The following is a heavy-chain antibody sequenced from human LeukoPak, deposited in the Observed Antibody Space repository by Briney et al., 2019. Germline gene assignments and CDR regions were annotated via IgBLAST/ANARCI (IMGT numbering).Heavy chain of an antibody. CDR3: AREKGYSSGWETDY. V-gene: IGHV1-18*01. CDR1: GYTFTSFG. CDR2: ISAYNANT. J-gene: IGHJ4*02. D-gene: IGHD6-19*01. Sequence: GASVKVSCKASGYTFTSFGISWVRQAPGQGLEWMGWISAYNANTNFAQKLQGRVTMTTDTSTSTAYMELRSLRSDDTAVYYCAREKGYSSGWETDYWGQGTLVTVSS.